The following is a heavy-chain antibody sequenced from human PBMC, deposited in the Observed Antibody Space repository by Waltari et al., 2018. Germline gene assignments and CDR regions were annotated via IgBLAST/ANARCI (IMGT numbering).Heavy chain of an antibody. D-gene: IGHD2-8*01. Sequence: EVKLVESGGGLVKPGGSLRLSCSASGFTFDDHAMSWVRQASGKGLDWVARIPWDGTKTYYADSVKGRFTISRDNAKNTLFLQMDRLIPEDTASYYCTREGTLMDPQVYWGPGVQVAVSS. CDR2: IPWDGTKT. CDR1: GFTFDDHA. CDR3: TREGTLMDPQVY. J-gene: IGHJ4*02. V-gene: IGHV3-20*04.